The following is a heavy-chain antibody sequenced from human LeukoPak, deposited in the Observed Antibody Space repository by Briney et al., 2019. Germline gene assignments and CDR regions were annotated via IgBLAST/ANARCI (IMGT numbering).Heavy chain of an antibody. CDR1: GFTVNSNY. V-gene: IGHV3-53*01. Sequence: GGSLRLSCTACGFTVNSNYKRWVRQAPGKGLEWVSVIYSGGSTYYADSVKGRFTISRDNSKNTLYLQMNSLRAANTAVYCCARDRYYSTTLWGYYYGMDVWGQGTTVTVSS. D-gene: IGHD3-22*01. CDR3: ARDRYYSTTLWGYYYGMDV. J-gene: IGHJ6*02. CDR2: IYSGGST.